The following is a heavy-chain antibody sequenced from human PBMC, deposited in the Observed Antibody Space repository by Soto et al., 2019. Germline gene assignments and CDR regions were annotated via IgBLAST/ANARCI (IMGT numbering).Heavy chain of an antibody. CDR3: ARESLGYCSGGSCYSGGYFDY. CDR2: IWYDGSNK. V-gene: IGHV3-33*01. D-gene: IGHD2-15*01. CDR1: GFTFSSYG. J-gene: IGHJ4*02. Sequence: QVQLVESGGGVVQPGRSLRLSCAASGFTFSSYGMHWVRQAPGKGLEWVAVIWYDGSNKYYADSVKGRFTISRDNSKNTLYLQMNSLRAEDMAVYYCARESLGYCSGGSCYSGGYFDYWGQGTLVTVSS.